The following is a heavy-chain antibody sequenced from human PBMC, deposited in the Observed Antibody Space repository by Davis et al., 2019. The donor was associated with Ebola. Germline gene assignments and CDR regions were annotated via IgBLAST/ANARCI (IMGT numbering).Heavy chain of an antibody. Sequence: ASVKVSCKASGYTFTSYDINWVRQATGQGLEWMGWMNPNSGNTGYAQKFQGRVTMTRNTSISTAYMELSSLRSEDTAVYYCARGPRGSYYYYGMDVWGQGTTVTVSS. V-gene: IGHV1-8*01. D-gene: IGHD1-26*01. J-gene: IGHJ6*02. CDR2: MNPNSGNT. CDR1: GYTFTSYD. CDR3: ARGPRGSYYYYGMDV.